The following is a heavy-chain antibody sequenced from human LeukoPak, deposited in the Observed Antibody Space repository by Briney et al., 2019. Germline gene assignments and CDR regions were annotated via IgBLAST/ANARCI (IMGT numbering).Heavy chain of an antibody. CDR2: ISSSSSYI. CDR3: ARDCLAVAGTGEDY. Sequence: GGSLRLSCAASGFTFSSYSMNWVRQAPGKGLEWVSSISSSSSYIYYADSVKGRFTISRDNAKNSLYLQMNSLRAEDTAVYYCARDCLAVAGTGEDYWGQGTLVTVSS. CDR1: GFTFSSYS. V-gene: IGHV3-21*01. D-gene: IGHD6-19*01. J-gene: IGHJ4*02.